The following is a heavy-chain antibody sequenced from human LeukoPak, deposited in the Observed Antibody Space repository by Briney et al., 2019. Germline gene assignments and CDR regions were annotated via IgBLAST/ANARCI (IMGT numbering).Heavy chain of an antibody. D-gene: IGHD5-12*01. J-gene: IGHJ4*02. V-gene: IGHV4-31*03. CDR2: IYYSGST. Sequence: PSETLSLTCTVSGGSISSGGYYWSWIRQHPGKGLEWIGYIYYSGSTYYNPSLKSRVTISVDTSKNQFSLKLSSVTAADTAVYYCARGGYSGGPNLDYWGRGTLVTVSS. CDR1: GGSISSGGYY. CDR3: ARGGYSGGPNLDY.